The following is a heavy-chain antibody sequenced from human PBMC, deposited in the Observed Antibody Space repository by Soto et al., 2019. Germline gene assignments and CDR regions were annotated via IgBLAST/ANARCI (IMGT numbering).Heavy chain of an antibody. V-gene: IGHV3-15*01. D-gene: IGHD3-3*01. J-gene: IGHJ6*02. Sequence: PGGSLRLSCAASGFTFSNAWMTWVRQAPGKGLEWVGRIKSKSDGGTTDYAAPVKGRFTISRDDSKNTLYLQMNSLKTEDTAVYYCTTLSITIFGVVLMDVWGQGTTVTGSS. CDR1: GFTFSNAW. CDR3: TTLSITIFGVVLMDV. CDR2: IKSKSDGGTT.